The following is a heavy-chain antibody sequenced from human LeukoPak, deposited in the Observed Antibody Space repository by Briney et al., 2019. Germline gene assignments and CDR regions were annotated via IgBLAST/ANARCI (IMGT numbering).Heavy chain of an antibody. CDR3: ARDREVVVVAAYGPPYGMDV. Sequence: GASVKVSCKASGGTFSSYAISWVRPAPGQGLEWMGRIIPILGIANYAQKFQGRVTITADKSTSTAYMELSSLRSEDTAVYYCARDREVVVVAAYGPPYGMDVWGQGTTVTVSS. V-gene: IGHV1-69*04. D-gene: IGHD2-15*01. CDR2: IIPILGIA. J-gene: IGHJ6*02. CDR1: GGTFSSYA.